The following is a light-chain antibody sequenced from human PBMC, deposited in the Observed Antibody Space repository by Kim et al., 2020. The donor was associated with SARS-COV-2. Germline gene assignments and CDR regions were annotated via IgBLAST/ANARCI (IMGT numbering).Light chain of an antibody. J-gene: IGKJ5*01. V-gene: IGKV3-11*01. CDR2: DAS. CDR3: QQRSNWPPT. Sequence: LSPGEGSTLSCRASQGVSSYLAWYQQKPGQAPRVLIYDASNRATGIPARFSGSGSGTDFTLTVSSLEPEDFAVYYCQQRSNWPPTFGQGTRLEIK. CDR1: QGVSSY.